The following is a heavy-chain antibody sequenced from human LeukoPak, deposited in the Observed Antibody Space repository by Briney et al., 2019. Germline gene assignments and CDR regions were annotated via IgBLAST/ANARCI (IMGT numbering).Heavy chain of an antibody. CDR3: AKDHSLGYCTNGVSHYFDY. CDR1: GFTFSSYA. V-gene: IGHV3-23*01. Sequence: PGGSLRLSCAASGFTFSSYAMSGVRQAPGRGLEWVSAISGSGGSTYYAGSVKRRFTISRDNSTTTPYLQMNSLRAEDTAVYYCAKDHSLGYCTNGVSHYFDYWGPGTLVTVSS. D-gene: IGHD2-8*01. CDR2: ISGSGGST. J-gene: IGHJ4*02.